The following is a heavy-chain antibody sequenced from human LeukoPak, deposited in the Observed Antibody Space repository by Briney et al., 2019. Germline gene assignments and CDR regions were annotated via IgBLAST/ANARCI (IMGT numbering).Heavy chain of an antibody. CDR3: VRDQAGLDY. D-gene: IGHD6-13*01. CDR2: TYYRSKWYN. Sequence: QTLSLTCAISGDSVSNNSGAWNWIRQSPSRGLEWLGRTYYRSKWYNDYAESVKSRINIKPDTSRNQFSLQLNSVTPEDTAVYYCVRDQAGLDYWGQGTLVTVSS. V-gene: IGHV6-1*01. J-gene: IGHJ4*02. CDR1: GDSVSNNSGA.